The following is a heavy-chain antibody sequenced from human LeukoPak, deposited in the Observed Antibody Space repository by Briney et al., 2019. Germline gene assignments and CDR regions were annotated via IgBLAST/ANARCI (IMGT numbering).Heavy chain of an antibody. J-gene: IGHJ6*03. D-gene: IGHD3-10*01. CDR2: INPSGGST. CDR1: GYTFTSYY. CDR3: ARDILGFGELWGPYYMDV. V-gene: IGHV1-46*01. Sequence: ASVKVSCKASGYTFTSYYMHWVRQAPGQGLEWMGIINPSGGSTSYAQKFQGRVTMTRDTSTSTVYMELSSLRSEDTAVYYCARDILGFGELWGPYYMDVWGKGTTVTVSS.